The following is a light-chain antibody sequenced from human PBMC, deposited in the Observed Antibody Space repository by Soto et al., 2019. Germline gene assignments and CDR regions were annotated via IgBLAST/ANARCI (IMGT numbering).Light chain of an antibody. CDR3: QQYNNWPPVT. V-gene: IGKV3-15*01. CDR2: GAS. CDR1: QSVTSN. Sequence: EMVMTQSPAPLSVSPGERATLSCRASQSVTSNLAWYQQKPGQAPRLLIYGASTRATGVPARFSGSGSGTEFTLTISSLQSEDFAVYYCQQYNNWPPVTVGQGTKVEIK. J-gene: IGKJ1*01.